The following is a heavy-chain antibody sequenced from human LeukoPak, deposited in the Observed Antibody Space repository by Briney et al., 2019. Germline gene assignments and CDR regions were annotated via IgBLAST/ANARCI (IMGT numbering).Heavy chain of an antibody. Sequence: PGGSLRLSCAASGFIFSSYAMSWVRQAPGKGLEWVSTISSSGGSTYYVDSVKGRFTISRDNSKNTLYLQMNSLRAEDTAVYYCAKDGRITIFGMVRPHYYYGMDVWGQGTTVTVSS. CDR2: ISSSGGST. CDR3: AKDGRITIFGMVRPHYYYGMDV. D-gene: IGHD3-3*01. V-gene: IGHV3-23*01. CDR1: GFIFSSYA. J-gene: IGHJ6*02.